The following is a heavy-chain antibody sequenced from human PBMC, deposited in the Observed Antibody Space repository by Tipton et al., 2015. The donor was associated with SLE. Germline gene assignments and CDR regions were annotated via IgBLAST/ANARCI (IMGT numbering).Heavy chain of an antibody. Sequence: TLSLTCTASGGSFANYQWNWIRQSPERGLEWLGYIYYSGSTNYNPSLKSRVTISVDTSKNQFSLKLSSVTAADTAVYYCAREKGDAYPNLVAFDIWGQGTMVTVSS. V-gene: IGHV4-59*01. D-gene: IGHD3-16*01. CDR1: GGSFANYQ. CDR2: IYYSGST. CDR3: AREKGDAYPNLVAFDI. J-gene: IGHJ3*02.